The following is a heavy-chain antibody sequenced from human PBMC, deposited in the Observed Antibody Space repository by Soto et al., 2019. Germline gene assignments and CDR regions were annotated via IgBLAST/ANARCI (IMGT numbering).Heavy chain of an antibody. J-gene: IGHJ4*02. CDR1: GYTFTSYG. CDR2: ISAYNGNT. D-gene: IGHD6-19*01. CDR3: ARDYGIAVAGDFDY. V-gene: IGHV1-18*01. Sequence: ASVKVSCKASGYTFTSYGISWVRQAPGRGLEWMGWISAYNGNTNYAQKLQGRVTMTTDTSTSTAYMELRSLRSDDTAVYYCARDYGIAVAGDFDYWGQGTLVTVSS.